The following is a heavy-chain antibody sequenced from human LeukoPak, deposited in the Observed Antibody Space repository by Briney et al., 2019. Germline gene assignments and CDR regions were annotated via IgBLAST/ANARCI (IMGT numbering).Heavy chain of an antibody. V-gene: IGHV3-7*01. Sequence: PSETLSLTCTVSGGSISSSSYYWGWIRQPPGKGLEWVASLKEDVSARNLVDSVKGRFTISTDNAKNSLYLQMNSLRVEDTAVYYCARGPTYGSRSDFLESWGLGTLVTVSS. D-gene: IGHD3-10*01. CDR1: GGSISSSSYY. J-gene: IGHJ4*02. CDR3: ARGPTYGSRSDFLES. CDR2: LKEDVSAR.